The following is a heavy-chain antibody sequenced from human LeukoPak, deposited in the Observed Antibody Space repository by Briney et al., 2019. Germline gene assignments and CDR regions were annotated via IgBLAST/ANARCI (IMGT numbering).Heavy chain of an antibody. CDR3: ARALWRRYCRSTSCPRSASDY. J-gene: IGHJ4*02. CDR1: GGSFSGYY. Sequence: SETLSLTCAVYGGSFSGYYWSWIRQPPGKGLEWIGEINHSGSTNYNPSLKSRVTISVDTSKNQFSLKLSSVTAADTAVYYCARALWRRYCRSTSCPRSASDYWGQGTLVTVSS. D-gene: IGHD2-2*01. V-gene: IGHV4-34*01. CDR2: INHSGST.